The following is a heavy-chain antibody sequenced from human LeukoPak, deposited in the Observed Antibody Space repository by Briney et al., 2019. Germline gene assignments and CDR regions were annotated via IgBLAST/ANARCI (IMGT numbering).Heavy chain of an antibody. D-gene: IGHD6-13*01. J-gene: IGHJ6*03. V-gene: IGHV1-46*01. CDR1: GYTFTSYY. Sequence: ASVKVSCKASGYTFTSYYMHWVRQAPGQGLEWMGIINPSGGSTSYAQKFQGRVTMTRDTSTSTVYMELSSLRSEDTAVYYCARGGAAAAGNYYYYMDVWGKGTTVTVSS. CDR3: ARGGAAAAGNYYYYMDV. CDR2: INPSGGST.